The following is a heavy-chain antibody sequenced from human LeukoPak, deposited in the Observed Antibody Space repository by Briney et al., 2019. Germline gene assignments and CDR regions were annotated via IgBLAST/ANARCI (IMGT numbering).Heavy chain of an antibody. V-gene: IGHV1-18*04. J-gene: IGHJ4*02. CDR2: ISAYNGNT. CDR1: GYTFTDYY. Sequence: ASVKVSCKASGYTFTDYYMHWVRQAPGQGLEWMGWISAYNGNTNYAQKLQGRVTMTTDTSTSTAYMELRSLRSDDTAVYYCARASRVGATMRDLDYWGKGTLVTVSS. CDR3: ARASRVGATMRDLDY. D-gene: IGHD1-26*01.